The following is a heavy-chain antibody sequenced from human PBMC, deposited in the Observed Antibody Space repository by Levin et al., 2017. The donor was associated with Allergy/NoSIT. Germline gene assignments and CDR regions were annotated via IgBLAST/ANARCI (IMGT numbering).Heavy chain of an antibody. V-gene: IGHV3-23*01. CDR3: ARDRTAMVTLRGLNFDY. CDR2: ISASGGST. Sequence: GESLKISCAASGFTFSNYAIYWVRQAPGKGLEWVSAISASGGSTFYADSVKGRFTISRDNSKSTLSLQMNSLRAEDTAVYYCARDRTAMVTLRGLNFDYWGQGTLVTVSS. D-gene: IGHD5-18*01. J-gene: IGHJ4*02. CDR1: GFTFSNYA.